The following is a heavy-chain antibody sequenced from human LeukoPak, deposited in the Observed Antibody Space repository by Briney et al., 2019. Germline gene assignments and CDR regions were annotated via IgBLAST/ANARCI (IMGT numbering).Heavy chain of an antibody. CDR2: INHSGST. J-gene: IGHJ4*02. CDR3: ARCAANYDFWSGYYRGFDY. Sequence: SETLSLTCTVSGGSISSYYWSWIRQPPGKGLEWIGEINHSGSTNYNPSLKSRVTISVDTSKNQFSLKLSSVTAADTAVYYCARCAANYDFWSGYYRGFDYWGQGTLVTVSS. CDR1: GGSISSYY. V-gene: IGHV4-34*01. D-gene: IGHD3-3*01.